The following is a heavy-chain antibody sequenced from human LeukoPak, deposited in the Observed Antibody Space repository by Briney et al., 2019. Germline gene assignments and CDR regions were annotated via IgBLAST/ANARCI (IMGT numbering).Heavy chain of an antibody. Sequence: KPGGSLRLSCAASGFTFSDYSMNWVRQAPGKGLYWVSSISSTSTYILYADSVKDRFTISRDNARNSLYLQMNSLRAEDTAVYYCARFETVAAKPIEHWGPGTLVTVSS. J-gene: IGHJ1*01. CDR2: ISSTSTYI. CDR3: ARFETVAAKPIEH. D-gene: IGHD6-19*01. CDR1: GFTFSDYS. V-gene: IGHV3-21*01.